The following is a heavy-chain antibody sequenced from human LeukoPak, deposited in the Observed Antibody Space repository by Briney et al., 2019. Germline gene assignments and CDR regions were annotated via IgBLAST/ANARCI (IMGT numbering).Heavy chain of an antibody. J-gene: IGHJ4*02. Sequence: SETLSLTCTVSGESISGYYWSWIRQPAGKGLDWIGRIYSSGSTNYKPSLTSRVTMSVDTSNNQFSLKLTSVTAADTAVYYCARETADLGRSFDYWGQGALVTVSS. CDR2: IYSSGST. CDR3: ARETADLGRSFDY. V-gene: IGHV4-4*07. D-gene: IGHD1-1*01. CDR1: GESISGYY.